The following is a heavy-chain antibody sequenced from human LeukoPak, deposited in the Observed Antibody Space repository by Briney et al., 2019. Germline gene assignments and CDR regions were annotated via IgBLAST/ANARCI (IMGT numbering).Heavy chain of an antibody. CDR3: ARFLYGSGKSQDY. CDR2: IYTSGST. V-gene: IGHV4-61*02. D-gene: IGHD3-10*01. Sequence: PSETLSLTCTVSGGSISGGGYYWTWIRQPAGKGLEWIGRIYTSGSTNYNPSLKSRVTISLDTSKNQFSLKLSSVTAADTAVYYCARFLYGSGKSQDYWGQGTLVTVSS. CDR1: GGSISGGGYY. J-gene: IGHJ4*02.